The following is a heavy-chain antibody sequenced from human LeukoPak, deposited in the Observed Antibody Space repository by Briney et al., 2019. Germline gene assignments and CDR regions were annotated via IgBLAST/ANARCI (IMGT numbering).Heavy chain of an antibody. D-gene: IGHD3-22*01. J-gene: IGHJ4*02. V-gene: IGHV4-38-2*01. CDR2: IYQSGST. CDR3: ARRDFDSSGYLSFYFDY. CDR1: GYSIRSGYH. Sequence: TSETLSLTCAVSGYSIRSGYHWSWIRQPPGKGLEWIGSIYQSGSTYYNPSLKSRVTISVDTSKNQFSLNLSSMTAADSAVYYCARRDFDSSGYLSFYFDYWGQGTLVTVSS.